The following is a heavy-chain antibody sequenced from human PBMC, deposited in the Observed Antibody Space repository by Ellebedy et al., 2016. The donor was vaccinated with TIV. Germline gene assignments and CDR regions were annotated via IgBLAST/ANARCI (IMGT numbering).Heavy chain of an antibody. CDR1: GITFSSYA. V-gene: IGHV3-23*01. CDR3: AKSTGYTYAQCFDY. Sequence: GGSLRLSXAASGITFSSYAMSWVRQAPGKGLEWVSAISGSGGRTYYADPVRGRITISRDNSKNTLYLQMNGLRAEDTAVYYCAKSTGYTYAQCFDYWGQGTLVTVSS. D-gene: IGHD5-18*01. J-gene: IGHJ4*02. CDR2: ISGSGGRT.